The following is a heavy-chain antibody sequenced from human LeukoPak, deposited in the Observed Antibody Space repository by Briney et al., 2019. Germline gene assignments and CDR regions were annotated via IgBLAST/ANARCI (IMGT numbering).Heavy chain of an antibody. D-gene: IGHD5-12*01. CDR1: GGSFSGYY. Sequence: PSETLSLTCAVYGGSFSGYYWSWIRQPPGKGLEWIGEINHSGSTNYNPSLKSRVTISVDTSKNQFSLKLGSVTAADTAVYYCARVDGYNYDYWGQGTLVTVSS. CDR3: ARVDGYNYDY. J-gene: IGHJ4*02. CDR2: INHSGST. V-gene: IGHV4-34*01.